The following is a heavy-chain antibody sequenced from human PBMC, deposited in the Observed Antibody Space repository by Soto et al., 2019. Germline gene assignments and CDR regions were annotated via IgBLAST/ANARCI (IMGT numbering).Heavy chain of an antibody. Sequence: PSETLSLTCTVSGGSISSGGYYWSWIRQHPGKGLEWIGYIYYSGSTYYNPSLKSRVTIPVDTSKNQFSLKLSSVTAADTAVYYCARDSSHGAFDIWGQGTMVTVSS. CDR1: GGSISSGGYY. CDR3: ARDSSHGAFDI. V-gene: IGHV4-31*03. CDR2: IYYSGST. J-gene: IGHJ3*02.